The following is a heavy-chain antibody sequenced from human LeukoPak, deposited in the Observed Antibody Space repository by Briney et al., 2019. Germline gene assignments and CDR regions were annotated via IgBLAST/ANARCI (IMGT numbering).Heavy chain of an antibody. D-gene: IGHD3-9*01. CDR1: GYSFSRGCN. CDR3: ARDGLRYFDWPGKPSGGHQKNGMDV. V-gene: IGHV4-38-2*02. J-gene: IGHJ6*04. CDR2: VYDGRNT. Sequence: AESLSLTCAVSGYSFSRGCNRGGSQQPRGEGLSWAVIVYDGRNTYYNQSLKGRVTISIDTSKNKIYLKLSSGTDANTAVYYCARDGLRYFDWPGKPSGGHQKNGMDVWGKGTTVTVSS.